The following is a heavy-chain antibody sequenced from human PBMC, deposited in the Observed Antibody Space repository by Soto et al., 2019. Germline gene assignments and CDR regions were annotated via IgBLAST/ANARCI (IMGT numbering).Heavy chain of an antibody. CDR3: AKDTSGLALAAFDI. J-gene: IGHJ3*02. V-gene: IGHV3-9*01. CDR2: ISWNSGSI. CDR1: GFTFDDYA. D-gene: IGHD6-19*01. Sequence: GGSLRLSCAASGFTFDDYAMHWVRQAPGKGLEWVSGISWNSGSIGYADSVKGRFTISRDNAKNSLYLQMNSLRAEDTALYYCAKDTSGLALAAFDIWGQGTMVTVSS.